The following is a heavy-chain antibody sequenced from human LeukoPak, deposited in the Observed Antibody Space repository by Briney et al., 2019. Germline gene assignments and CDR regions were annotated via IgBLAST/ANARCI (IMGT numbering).Heavy chain of an antibody. CDR2: MNPNSGNT. D-gene: IGHD4-17*01. CDR3: ARGNRYGDYGYYYYGMDV. J-gene: IGHJ6*02. V-gene: IGHV1-8*01. CDR1: GYTFSNYD. Sequence: GASVRVSCKASGYTFSNYDINWVRQATGQGLEWMGWMNPNSGNTGYAQKFQGRVTMTRNTSISTAYMELSSLRSEDTAVYYCARGNRYGDYGYYYYGMDVWGQGTTVTVSS.